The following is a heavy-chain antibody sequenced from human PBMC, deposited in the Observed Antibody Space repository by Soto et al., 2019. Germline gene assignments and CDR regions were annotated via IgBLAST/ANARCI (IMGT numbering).Heavy chain of an antibody. D-gene: IGHD1-1*01. J-gene: IGHJ4*02. V-gene: IGHV1-2*02. CDR1: GYTFTVYY. CDR3: AKDGEHDWNTNDY. CDR2: INPNSGGT. Sequence: GASVKVSCKASGYTFTVYYMHCVLQSPGQGLEWMGWINPNSGGTNYAQKFQGRVTMTRDTSISTAYMELSRLRSDDTAVYYCAKDGEHDWNTNDYWGQGTLVTVSS.